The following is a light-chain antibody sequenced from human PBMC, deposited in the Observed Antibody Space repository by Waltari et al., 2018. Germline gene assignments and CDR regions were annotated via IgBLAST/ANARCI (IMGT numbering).Light chain of an antibody. J-gene: IGKJ1*01. CDR2: DAS. Sequence: EIVLTQSPATLSLSPGERATLSCRASQSISSDLGWYQQKPGQAPRLLIYDASNRATGIPARFRGSGSGTDFTLTISSLEPEDIAVYYCQQRSKWPRTFGQGTEVEIK. CDR3: QQRSKWPRT. CDR1: QSISSD. V-gene: IGKV3-11*01.